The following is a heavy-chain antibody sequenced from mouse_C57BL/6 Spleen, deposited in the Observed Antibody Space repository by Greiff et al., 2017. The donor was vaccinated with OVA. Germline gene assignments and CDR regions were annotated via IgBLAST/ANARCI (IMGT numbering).Heavy chain of an antibody. D-gene: IGHD3-2*02. CDR3: ARDGSSGYYAMDY. J-gene: IGHJ4*01. CDR2: ISDGGSYT. V-gene: IGHV5-4*01. CDR1: GFTFSSYA. Sequence: EVQRVESGGGLVKPGGSLKLSCAASGFTFSSYAMSWVRQTPEKRLEWVATISDGGSYTYYPDNVKGRFTISRDNAKNNLYLQMSHLKSEDTAMYYCARDGSSGYYAMDYWGQGTSVTVSS.